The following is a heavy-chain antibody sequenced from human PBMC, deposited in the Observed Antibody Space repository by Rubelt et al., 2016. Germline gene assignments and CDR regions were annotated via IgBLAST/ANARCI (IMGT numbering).Heavy chain of an antibody. CDR1: GGSISSGSYY. Sequence: QLQLQESGPGLVKPSETLSLTCTVSGGSISSGSYYWGWIRQPPGKELEWLGSVYYSGRTYYNPSLKSRVSLSADPSKNQFSLKLSSVTAADTAVYYCARDLGQDVGYSYGYDYWGQGTLVTVSS. CDR2: VYYSGRT. D-gene: IGHD5-18*01. CDR3: ARDLGQDVGYSYGYDY. V-gene: IGHV4-39*07. J-gene: IGHJ4*02.